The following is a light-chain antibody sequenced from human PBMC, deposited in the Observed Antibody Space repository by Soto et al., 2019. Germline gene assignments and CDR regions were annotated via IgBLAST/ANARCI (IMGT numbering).Light chain of an antibody. CDR1: SSNIGSTT. CDR3: AAWDDSLNGVV. Sequence: QSVLTQPSSASGTPGQRVTIACSGSSSNIGSTTVKWYQQLPGTAPKLLIYNNNQRPSGVPDRFSGSKSGTSASLAISGLQSEDEADYYCAAWDDSLNGVVFGGGTKVTVL. V-gene: IGLV1-44*01. J-gene: IGLJ3*02. CDR2: NNN.